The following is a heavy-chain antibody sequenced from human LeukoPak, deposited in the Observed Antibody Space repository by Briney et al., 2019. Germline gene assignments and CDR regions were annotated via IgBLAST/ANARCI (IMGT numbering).Heavy chain of an antibody. CDR3: AKPFDGNWNDVPFDY. D-gene: IGHD1-20*01. J-gene: IGHJ4*02. V-gene: IGHV3-43*02. CDR1: GFTFDDYA. Sequence: PGGSLRLSCAASGFTFDDYAMHWVRHAPGKGLESVSLISGDGGSTYYADSVKGRFTISRDNSKNSLYLQMNSLRTEDTALYYCAKPFDGNWNDVPFDYWGQGTLVTVSS. CDR2: ISGDGGST.